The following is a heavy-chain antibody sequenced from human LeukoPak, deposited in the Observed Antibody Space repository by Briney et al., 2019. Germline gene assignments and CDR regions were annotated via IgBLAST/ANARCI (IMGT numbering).Heavy chain of an antibody. D-gene: IGHD1-1*01. V-gene: IGHV1-2*02. CDR2: INPNSGGT. J-gene: IGHJ4*02. CDR3: ARVGATGTTSPFDY. CDR1: GYTFTGYY. Sequence: ASVKVSCKASGYTFTGYYMHWVRQAPGQGLEWMGWINPNSGGTNYAQKFQGRVTMTRDTFISTAYMELSRLRSDDTAVYYCARVGATGTTSPFDYWGQGTLVTVSS.